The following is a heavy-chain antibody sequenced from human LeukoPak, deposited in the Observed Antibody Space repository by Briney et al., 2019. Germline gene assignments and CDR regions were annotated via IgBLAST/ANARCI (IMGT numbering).Heavy chain of an antibody. Sequence: SGPTLVNPTHTLTLTCTFSGFSLSTRGVGVGWIRQPPGKALEWLALIYWDDDKRYNPSLKSRLSITKDTSKNQVVLMMTNMDPVDTATYYCAHGRGDWNLDYWGQGTLVTVSS. V-gene: IGHV2-5*02. J-gene: IGHJ4*02. CDR3: AHGRGDWNLDY. CDR2: IYWDDDK. CDR1: GFSLSTRGVG. D-gene: IGHD3/OR15-3a*01.